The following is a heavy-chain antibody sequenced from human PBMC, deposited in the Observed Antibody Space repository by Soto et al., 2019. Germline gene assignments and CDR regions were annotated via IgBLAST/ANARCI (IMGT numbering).Heavy chain of an antibody. J-gene: IGHJ4*02. CDR3: ARDSAEQQLAHDY. CDR1: GFTFSSYA. Sequence: QVQLVESGGGVVQPGRSLRLSCAASGFTFSSYAMHWVRQAPGKGLEWVAVISYDGSNKYYADSVKGRFTISRDNSKNTLYLQMNSPRAEDTAVYYCARDSAEQQLAHDYWGQGTLVTVS. CDR2: ISYDGSNK. V-gene: IGHV3-30-3*01. D-gene: IGHD6-13*01.